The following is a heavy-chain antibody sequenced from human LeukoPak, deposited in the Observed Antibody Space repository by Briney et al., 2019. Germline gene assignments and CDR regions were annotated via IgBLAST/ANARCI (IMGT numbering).Heavy chain of an antibody. CDR2: IYYSGGT. J-gene: IGHJ6*02. CDR1: GGSISSSSYY. D-gene: IGHD2/OR15-2a*01. V-gene: IGHV4-39*01. Sequence: SETLSLTCTVSGGSISSSSYYWGWIRQPPGKGLEWIGSIYYSGGTYYNPSLKSRVTISVDTSKNQFSLKLSSVTAADTAVYYCARHFFSRYGMDVWGQGTTVTVSS. CDR3: ARHFFSRYGMDV.